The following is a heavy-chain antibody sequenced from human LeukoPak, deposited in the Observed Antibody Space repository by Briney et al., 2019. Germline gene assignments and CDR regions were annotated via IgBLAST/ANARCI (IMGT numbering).Heavy chain of an antibody. J-gene: IGHJ4*02. D-gene: IGHD2-2*02. CDR1: GGSFSGYY. Sequence: SETLSLTCAVYGGSFSGYYWSWIRQPPGKGLEWIGEINHSGSTNYNSSLKSRVTISVDTSKNQFSLKLSSVTAADTAVYYCARQYCSSISCYRRGGVDYWGQGTLVTVSS. CDR2: INHSGST. CDR3: ARQYCSSISCYRRGGVDY. V-gene: IGHV4-34*01.